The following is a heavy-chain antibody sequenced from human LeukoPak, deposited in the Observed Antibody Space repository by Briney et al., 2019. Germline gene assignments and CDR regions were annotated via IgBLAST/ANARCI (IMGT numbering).Heavy chain of an antibody. J-gene: IGHJ4*02. V-gene: IGHV4-59*08. CDR2: IYYTGNT. Sequence: SETLSLTCTVSGGSISSYYWTWIRQPPGKGLEWIGYIYYTGNTNYNPSLKSRVTISVDTSKNQLSLKLTSVTAADTAVYYCARSGPINYGDYVFWGQGTLVTVSS. CDR3: ARSGPINYGDYVF. CDR1: GGSISSYY. D-gene: IGHD4-17*01.